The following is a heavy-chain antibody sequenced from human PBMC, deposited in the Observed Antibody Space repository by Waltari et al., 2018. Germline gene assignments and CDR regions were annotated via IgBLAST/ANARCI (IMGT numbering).Heavy chain of an antibody. J-gene: IGHJ4*02. Sequence: QLQLQESGPGLVKPSETLSLTCTVSGGSISSSSYYWGWIRQPPGKGLEWIGSIYYSGSTYYNPSLKSRVTISVDTSKNQFSLNLSSVTAADTAVYYCARVANIAARDYYFDYWGQGTLVTVSS. CDR2: IYYSGST. V-gene: IGHV4-39*07. CDR1: GGSISSSSYY. D-gene: IGHD6-6*01. CDR3: ARVANIAARDYYFDY.